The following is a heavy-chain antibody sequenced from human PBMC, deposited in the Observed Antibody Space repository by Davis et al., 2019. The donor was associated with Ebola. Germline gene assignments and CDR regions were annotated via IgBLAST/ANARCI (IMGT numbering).Heavy chain of an antibody. J-gene: IGHJ6*02. D-gene: IGHD1-26*01. V-gene: IGHV1-69*01. CDR2: IIPIFGTA. CDR1: GFTFSSYA. Sequence: KISCAASGFTFSSYAISWVRQAPGQGLEWMGGIIPIFGTANYAQKFQGRVTITADESTSTAYMELSSLRSEDTAVYFCARDPGGSYPYHYGMDVWGQGTTVTVSS. CDR3: ARDPGGSYPYHYGMDV.